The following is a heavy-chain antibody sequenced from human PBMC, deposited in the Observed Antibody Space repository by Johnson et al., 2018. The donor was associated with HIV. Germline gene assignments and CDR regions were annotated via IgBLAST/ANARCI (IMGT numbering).Heavy chain of an antibody. CDR1: GFTFSDHY. J-gene: IGHJ3*01. CDR2: TRNKANSYTT. D-gene: IGHD1-26*01. V-gene: IGHV3-72*01. CDR3: VRDRSTYSGSYYGWDAFAL. Sequence: MQLVESGGGFVQPGGSLRLSCAASGFTFSDHYMDWVRQAPGKGLEWVGRTRNKANSYTTEYAASVKGRFTISRDNSKNTLYLQMNSLRAEDTAVYYCVRDRSTYSGSYYGWDAFALWGQGTMVTVSS.